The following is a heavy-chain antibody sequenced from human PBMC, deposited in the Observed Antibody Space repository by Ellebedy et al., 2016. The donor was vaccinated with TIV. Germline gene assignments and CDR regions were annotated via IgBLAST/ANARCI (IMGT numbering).Heavy chain of an antibody. V-gene: IGHV3-33*08. D-gene: IGHD1-26*01. J-gene: IGHJ4*02. CDR3: ARSNGSVFDY. CDR2: LWYDGSNK. Sequence: PGGSLRLSCAASGFTFSNYWMRWVRLAPGKGLEWAAVLWYDGSNKYYADSVKGRFTISRDNSKNTLYLQMNSLRAEDTAVYYCARSNGSVFDYWGKGTLVTVSS. CDR1: GFTFSNYW.